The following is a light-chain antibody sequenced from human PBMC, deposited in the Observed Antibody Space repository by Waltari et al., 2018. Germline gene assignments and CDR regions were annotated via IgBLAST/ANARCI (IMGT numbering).Light chain of an antibody. V-gene: IGKV3-20*01. CDR2: GAS. CDR1: QSVSSNY. Sequence: EIVLTQSPGTLSLSPGERATLSCRASQSVSSNYLAWYQQKPGQAPRLLIYGASSRATGIPARFSGSGSGTDFTLTISGLEPADFAVYYCQQYSSSPLTFGQGTKVE. J-gene: IGKJ1*01. CDR3: QQYSSSPLT.